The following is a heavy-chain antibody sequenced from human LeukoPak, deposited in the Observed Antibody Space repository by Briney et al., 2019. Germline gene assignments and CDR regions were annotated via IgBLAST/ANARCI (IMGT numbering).Heavy chain of an antibody. J-gene: IGHJ4*02. D-gene: IGHD3-22*01. V-gene: IGHV3-33*01. CDR3: ARESLYDDNGYYHYFEY. CDR2: IWYDASGQ. Sequence: GGSLRLSCAASGFSFSTYGMHWVRQAPGKGLEWVAMIWYDASGQHYADSVKGRFTISRDTSKNTLYLQMNSLRAEDTAVYFCARESLYDDNGYYHYFEYWGRGTLVTVSS. CDR1: GFSFSTYG.